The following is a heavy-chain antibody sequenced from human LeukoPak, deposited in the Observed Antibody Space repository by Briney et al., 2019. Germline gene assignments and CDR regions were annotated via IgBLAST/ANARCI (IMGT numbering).Heavy chain of an antibody. J-gene: IGHJ4*02. CDR2: IYYSGST. D-gene: IGHD6-19*01. Sequence: KPSETLSLTCTVSGGSISSSSYYWGWIRQPPGKGLEWIGSIYYSGSTNYNPSLKSRVTISVDTSKNQFSLKLSSVTAADTAVYYCAREGPGLAVAGTVFFDYWGQGTLVTVSS. V-gene: IGHV4-39*07. CDR1: GGSISSSSYY. CDR3: AREGPGLAVAGTVFFDY.